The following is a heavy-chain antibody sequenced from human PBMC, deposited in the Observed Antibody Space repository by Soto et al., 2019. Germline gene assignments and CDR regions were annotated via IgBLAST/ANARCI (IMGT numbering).Heavy chain of an antibody. J-gene: IGHJ4*02. D-gene: IGHD6-6*01. CDR3: ARRGTISSAHHFDH. V-gene: IGHV3-11*01. Sequence: QVQLVESGGGLVKPGGSLRLSCAASGFTFSGYNMSWIRQAPGKGLEWVSYITSSGSNTFDAESVKGRFTISRDNTMNLLYLQMNSLIAEDTAVYYCARRGTISSAHHFDHWGQGTLVTVSS. CDR1: GFTFSGYN. CDR2: ITSSGSNT.